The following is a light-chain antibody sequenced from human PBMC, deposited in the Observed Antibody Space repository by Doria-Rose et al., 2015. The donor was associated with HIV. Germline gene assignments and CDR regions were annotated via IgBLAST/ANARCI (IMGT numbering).Light chain of an antibody. CDR3: QQSYSTPLT. CDR2: AAS. Sequence: MTQSPSFLSASVGDRVTITCRASQSTGSFLNWYQQKPGKAPKLLIYAASSVQNGVPSRFSGSGSGTDFTLTISSLQPEDFAAYFCQQSYSTPLTFGGGTKVEIK. V-gene: IGKV1-39*01. J-gene: IGKJ4*01. CDR1: QSTGSF.